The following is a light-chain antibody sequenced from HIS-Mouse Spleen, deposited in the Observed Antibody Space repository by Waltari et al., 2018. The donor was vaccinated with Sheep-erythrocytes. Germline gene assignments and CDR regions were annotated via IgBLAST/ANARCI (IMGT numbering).Light chain of an antibody. J-gene: IGLJ2*01. CDR1: SSDVGSYNL. CDR3: CSYAGSSTLV. CDR2: EGS. V-gene: IGLV2-23*01. Sequence: QSALTQPASVSGSPGQSITISCTGTSSDVGSYNLASWYQQHPGKAPKLMIYEGSKRPSGVSNRFSGSKSGNTASLTISGLQAEDGADYYCCSYAGSSTLVFGGGTKLTVL.